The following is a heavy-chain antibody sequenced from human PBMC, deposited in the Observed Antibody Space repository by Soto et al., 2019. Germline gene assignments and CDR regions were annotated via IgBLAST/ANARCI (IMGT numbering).Heavy chain of an antibody. Sequence: EVQLVESGGGLVQPGGSLRLSCAASGFTFSDHYMDWVRQAPGKGLEWVGRTRNKANSYTTEYAASVKGRFTISRDDSKNSLYLQMNSLKTEDTAVYYCARAHRWGRRDDAFDIWGQGTMVTVSS. CDR2: TRNKANSYTT. J-gene: IGHJ3*02. V-gene: IGHV3-72*01. CDR3: ARAHRWGRRDDAFDI. D-gene: IGHD3-16*01. CDR1: GFTFSDHY.